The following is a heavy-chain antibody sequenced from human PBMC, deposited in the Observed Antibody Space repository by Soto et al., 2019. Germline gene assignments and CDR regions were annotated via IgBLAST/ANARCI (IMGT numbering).Heavy chain of an antibody. D-gene: IGHD2-2*02. CDR2: IYYSGST. CDR1: GGSISSGDYY. J-gene: IGHJ6*02. Sequence: SETLSLTCTVSGGSISSGDYYWSWIRQPPRKGLEWIGYIYYSGSTYYNPSLKSRVTISVDTSKNQFSLKLSSVTAADTAVYYCARVGVSCSSTSCYIARNGMDVWGQGTTVTVSS. CDR3: ARVGVSCSSTSCYIARNGMDV. V-gene: IGHV4-30-4*01.